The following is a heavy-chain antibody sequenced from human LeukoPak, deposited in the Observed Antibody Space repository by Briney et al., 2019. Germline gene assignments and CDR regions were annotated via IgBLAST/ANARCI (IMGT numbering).Heavy chain of an antibody. V-gene: IGHV4-59*01. D-gene: IGHD5-18*01. CDR1: GVSISSYY. J-gene: IGHJ6*03. CDR3: ARTTEGGYSYGYFYYYYMDV. CDR2: IYDSGST. Sequence: PSETLSLTCTVSGVSISSYYWSWIRQPPGKGLEWIGYIYDSGSTNYNSSLKSRVTISVDTSKNQFSLKLSSVTAADTAVYYCARTTEGGYSYGYFYYYYMDVWGKGTTVTISS.